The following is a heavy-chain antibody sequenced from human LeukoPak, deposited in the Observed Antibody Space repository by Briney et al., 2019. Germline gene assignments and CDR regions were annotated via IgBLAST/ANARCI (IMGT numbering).Heavy chain of an antibody. D-gene: IGHD5-12*01. J-gene: IGHJ4*02. V-gene: IGHV3-23*01. Sequence: PGGSLRLSCAASGFTFSNSAMSWVRQAPGKGLEWVAAISDSGRGTYYADSVKGRFTISRDNSKNTLYLQMSSLRAEDTAVYYCAKDHSDYPSFFDYWGQGTLVTVSS. CDR2: ISDSGRGT. CDR1: GFTFSNSA. CDR3: AKDHSDYPSFFDY.